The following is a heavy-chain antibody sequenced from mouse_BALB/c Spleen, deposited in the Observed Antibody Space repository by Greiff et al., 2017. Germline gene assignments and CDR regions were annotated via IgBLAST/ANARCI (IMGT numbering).Heavy chain of an antibody. Sequence: QVTLQVSGPGILQPSQTLSLTCFFSGFSLSTSGMGVGWIRQPSGTGLEWLQHICWDDDKRYNPAPKSRLPITKDTSSNQVFLKIASVDTAATATYYCARMAWNRYYLDYWGQGTALTGS. CDR1: GFSLSTSGMG. CDR2: ICWDDDK. V-gene: IGHV8-8*01. D-gene: IGHD2-14*01. CDR3: ARMAWNRYYLDY. J-gene: IGHJ2*01.